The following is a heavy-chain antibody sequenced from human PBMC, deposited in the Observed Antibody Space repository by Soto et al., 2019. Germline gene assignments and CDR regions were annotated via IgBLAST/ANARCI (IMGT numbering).Heavy chain of an antibody. D-gene: IGHD6-19*01. J-gene: IGHJ6*02. CDR1: RVAFSKFI. V-gene: IGHV1-69*13. Sequence: ASVKVSCKASRVAFSKFIVTWVRQAPGLGLEWVGGIIPIFGTANYAQKFQGRVTITADESTSTSYMEVNNLRSEDTAVYYCAKVRYSSPMGYYYGMDVWGQGTTVTV. CDR2: IIPIFGTA. CDR3: AKVRYSSPMGYYYGMDV.